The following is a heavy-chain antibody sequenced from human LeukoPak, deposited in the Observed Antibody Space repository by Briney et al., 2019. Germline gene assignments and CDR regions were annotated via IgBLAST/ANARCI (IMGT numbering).Heavy chain of an antibody. J-gene: IGHJ6*02. V-gene: IGHV3-48*04. Sequence: GGSLRLSCAVSGFTFSRYAMVWVRQAPGKGLEWVSYISSSSSTIYYADSVKGRFTISRDNAKNSLYLQMNSLRAEDTAVYYCAREWRYGMDVWGQGTTVTVSS. CDR2: ISSSSSTI. D-gene: IGHD5-12*01. CDR1: GFTFSRYA. CDR3: AREWRYGMDV.